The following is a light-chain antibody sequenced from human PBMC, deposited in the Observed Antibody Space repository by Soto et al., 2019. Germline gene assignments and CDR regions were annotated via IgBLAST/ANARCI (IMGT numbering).Light chain of an antibody. CDR2: DVS. J-gene: IGKJ1*01. V-gene: IGKV1-5*01. Sequence: DIQMTQSPSTLSASVGDRVTITCRASQSIGDSLAWYQQKPGKAPYLLISDVSSLERGVPSRFGGSGSGTEFTLTISSMQPDDSATFYCQQYNGYSRTFGQGTKVDIK. CDR1: QSIGDS. CDR3: QQYNGYSRT.